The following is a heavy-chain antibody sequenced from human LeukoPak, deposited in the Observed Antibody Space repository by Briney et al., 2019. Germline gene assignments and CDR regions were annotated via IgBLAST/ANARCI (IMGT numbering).Heavy chain of an antibody. CDR2: INSDGSST. CDR3: ARGFTIFGVVNDAFDI. V-gene: IGHV3-74*03. J-gene: IGHJ3*02. CDR1: EFTFSSYW. D-gene: IGHD3-3*01. Sequence: RGGSLRLSCAASEFTFSSYWMHGVRQAPGKGLVGVSRINSDGSSTTNADSVKGRFTISRDNAKNTLYLQMNSLRAEDTAVYYCARGFTIFGVVNDAFDIWGQGTMVTVSS.